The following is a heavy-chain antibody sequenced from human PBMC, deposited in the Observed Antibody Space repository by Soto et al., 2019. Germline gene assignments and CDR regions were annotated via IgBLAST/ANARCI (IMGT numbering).Heavy chain of an antibody. Sequence: SGPTLVNPTQTLTLTCTFSGFSLSPSGVGVGWIRQPPGKALEWLALSYWNDDKRYSPSLKSRLTITKDTSKNQVVLTMTNMDHVDTATYYCAHRHWKALAFDYWGQGTLVTVSS. CDR1: GFSLSPSGVG. CDR3: AHRHWKALAFDY. J-gene: IGHJ4*02. D-gene: IGHD1-1*01. CDR2: SYWNDDK. V-gene: IGHV2-5*01.